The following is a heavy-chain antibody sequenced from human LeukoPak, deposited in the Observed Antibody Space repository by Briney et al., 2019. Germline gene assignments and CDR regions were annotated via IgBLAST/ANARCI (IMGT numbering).Heavy chain of an antibody. V-gene: IGHV3-53*01. J-gene: IGHJ1*01. CDR3: ARGYYDILTGSRPEYFQH. CDR1: GFTVSSNY. D-gene: IGHD3-9*01. CDR2: IYSGGSI. Sequence: GGSLRLSYAASGFTVSSNYMSWVRQAPGKGLEWVSVIYSGGSIYYADSVKGRFTISRDNSKNTLHLQMNSLRAEDTAVYYCARGYYDILTGSRPEYFQHWGQGTLVTVSS.